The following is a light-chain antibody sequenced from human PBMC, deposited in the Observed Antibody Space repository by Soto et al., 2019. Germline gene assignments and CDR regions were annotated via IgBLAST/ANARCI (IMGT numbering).Light chain of an antibody. V-gene: IGKV3-15*01. CDR3: QQYNSWPPIT. CDR1: QSVSSN. Sequence: EIVMTQSPVTLSVSPGERATLSCWAGQSVSSNLAWYQQKPGQAPRLLIYGASTRATGIPARFSGSGSGTEFTLTISSLQSEDFAVYYCQQYNSWPPITFGQGTRLEIK. CDR2: GAS. J-gene: IGKJ5*01.